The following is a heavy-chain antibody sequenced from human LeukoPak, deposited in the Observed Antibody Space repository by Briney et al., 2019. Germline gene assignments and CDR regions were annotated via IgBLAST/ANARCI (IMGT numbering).Heavy chain of an antibody. CDR3: ARDYGPRSPGYYYYGMDV. J-gene: IGHJ6*02. D-gene: IGHD4-17*01. Sequence: SVKVSCKTSGGTFSSYAISWVRQAPGQGLEWMGRIIPILGIANYAQKFQGRVTITADKSTSTAYMELSSLRAEDTAVYYCARDYGPRSPGYYYYGMDVWGQGTTVTVSS. CDR2: IIPILGIA. V-gene: IGHV1-69*04. CDR1: GGTFSSYA.